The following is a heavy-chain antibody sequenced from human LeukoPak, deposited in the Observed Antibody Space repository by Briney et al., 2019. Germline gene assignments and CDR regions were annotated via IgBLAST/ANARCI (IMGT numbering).Heavy chain of an antibody. CDR3: ARGRSSSSWSYRRGYFDY. D-gene: IGHD6-13*01. Sequence: PSETLSLTCAVYGGSFSGCYWSWIRQPPGKGLEWIGEINHSGSTNYNPSLKSRVTISVDTSKNQFSLKLSSVTAADTAVYCCARGRSSSSWSYRRGYFDYWGQGTLVTVSS. J-gene: IGHJ4*02. V-gene: IGHV4-34*01. CDR1: GGSFSGCY. CDR2: INHSGST.